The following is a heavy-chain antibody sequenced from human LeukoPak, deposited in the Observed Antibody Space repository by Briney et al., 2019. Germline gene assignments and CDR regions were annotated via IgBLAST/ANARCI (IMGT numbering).Heavy chain of an antibody. CDR1: GGSISSYY. V-gene: IGHV4-59*12. J-gene: IGHJ3*02. CDR2: IYYSGST. Sequence: SETLSLTCTVSGGSISSYYWSWIRQPPGKGLEWIGYIYYSGSTNYNPSLKSRVTMSVDTSKNQFSLKLSSVTAADTAVYYCARTYGYLYAFDIWGQGTMVTVSS. CDR3: ARTYGYLYAFDI. D-gene: IGHD5-18*01.